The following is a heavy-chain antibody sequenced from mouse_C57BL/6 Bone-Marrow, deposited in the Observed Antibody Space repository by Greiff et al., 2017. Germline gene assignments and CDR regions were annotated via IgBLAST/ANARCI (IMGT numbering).Heavy chain of an antibody. CDR1: GYTFTDYY. CDR3: ARSQFITTVVADAMDY. J-gene: IGHJ4*01. D-gene: IGHD1-1*01. Sequence: VQLQLSGPVLVKPGASVKMSCKASGYTFTDYYMNWVKQSHGKSLEWIGVINPYNGGTSYNQKFKGKATLTVDKSSSTAYMELNSLTSEDSAVYYCARSQFITTVVADAMDYWGQGTSVTVSS. CDR2: INPYNGGT. V-gene: IGHV1-19*01.